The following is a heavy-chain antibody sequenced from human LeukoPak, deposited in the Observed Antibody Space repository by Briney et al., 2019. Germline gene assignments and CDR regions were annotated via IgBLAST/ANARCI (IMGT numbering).Heavy chain of an antibody. D-gene: IGHD4-11*01. V-gene: IGHV3-23*01. CDR1: GFTFSSYA. Sequence: GGSLRLSCAASGFTFSSYAMSWVRQAPGKGLEWVSAISGSGGSTYDTDSVKGRFTISRDNSKNTLYLQMNSLRAEDTAVYYCAKGDDYSNFNWFDPWGQGTLVTVSS. CDR2: ISGSGGST. J-gene: IGHJ5*02. CDR3: AKGDDYSNFNWFDP.